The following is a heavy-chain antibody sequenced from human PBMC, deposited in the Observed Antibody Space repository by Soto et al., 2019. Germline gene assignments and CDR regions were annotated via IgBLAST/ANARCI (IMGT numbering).Heavy chain of an antibody. V-gene: IGHV3-11*01. J-gene: IGHJ3*02. Sequence: GSLRLSCAASGFTFSDYYMSWNRQAPGKGQEWVSYISSSGSTIYYADSLKGRFTISTDNAKTSLYLQINSLRAEDTALYYCXXXXPSXGXFLGAFDIWGQGTMVTVXS. CDR1: GFTFSDYY. CDR3: XXXXPSXGXFLGAFDI. D-gene: IGHD3-3*01. CDR2: ISSSGSTI.